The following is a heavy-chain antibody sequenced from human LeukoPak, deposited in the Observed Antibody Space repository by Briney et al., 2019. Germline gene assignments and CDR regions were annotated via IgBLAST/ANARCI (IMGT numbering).Heavy chain of an antibody. V-gene: IGHV4-39*01. CDR1: GGSISRSGYH. J-gene: IGHJ4*02. D-gene: IGHD4-17*01. CDR3: ARAVPYGDYADN. Sequence: PSETLSLTCTVSGGSISRSGYHWGWIRQPPGKGLEWIGNIYYSGTTYYNPSLKSRVAISVDTSKNQFSLKLNSLTAADTAVYYCARAVPYGDYADNWGQGTLVTVSS. CDR2: IYYSGTT.